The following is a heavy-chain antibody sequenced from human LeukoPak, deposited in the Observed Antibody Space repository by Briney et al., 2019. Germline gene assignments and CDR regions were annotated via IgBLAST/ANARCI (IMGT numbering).Heavy chain of an antibody. D-gene: IGHD4-17*01. CDR2: INHSGST. J-gene: IGHJ5*02. CDR1: GGSFSGYY. Sequence: SETLSLTCAVYGGSFSGYYWSWIRQPPGKGLEWIGEINHSGSTNYNPSLKSRVTISVDTSKNQFSLKLSSVTAADTAVYYCAREDYGDPNWFDPWGQGTLVTVSS. CDR3: AREDYGDPNWFDP. V-gene: IGHV4-34*01.